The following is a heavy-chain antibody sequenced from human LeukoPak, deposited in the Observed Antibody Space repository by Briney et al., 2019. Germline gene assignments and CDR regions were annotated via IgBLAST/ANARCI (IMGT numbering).Heavy chain of an antibody. CDR3: ARGNYYDSSGYYYGGTYFDY. V-gene: IGHV4-59*01. Sequence: PSETLSLTCTVSGGSISSYYGSWIRQPPGKGLEWIGYIYYSGSTNYNPSIKSRVTISVDTSKNQFSLKLSSVTAADTAVYYCARGNYYDSSGYYYGGTYFDYWGQGTLVTVSS. CDR1: GGSISSYY. J-gene: IGHJ4*02. CDR2: IYYSGST. D-gene: IGHD3-22*01.